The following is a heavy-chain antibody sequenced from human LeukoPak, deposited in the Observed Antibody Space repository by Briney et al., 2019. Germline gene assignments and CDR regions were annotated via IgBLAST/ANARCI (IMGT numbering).Heavy chain of an antibody. Sequence: PSETLSLTCTVSGGSIRSYYWSWIRQPPGKGLEWIGCSYYSGSTNYNPSLKSRVSISVDTPKNQFSLKLSSVTAADTAVYYCARTGSTVTMLYPFDHWGQGTLVTVSS. D-gene: IGHD4-17*01. CDR3: ARTGSTVTMLYPFDH. J-gene: IGHJ4*02. CDR1: GGSIRSYY. CDR2: SYYSGST. V-gene: IGHV4-59*01.